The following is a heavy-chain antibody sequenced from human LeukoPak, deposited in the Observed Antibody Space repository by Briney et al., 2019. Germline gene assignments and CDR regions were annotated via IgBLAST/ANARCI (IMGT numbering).Heavy chain of an antibody. CDR1: GFTFSSYS. CDR3: ARDSVQLWSHDY. D-gene: IGHD5-18*01. CDR2: ISSSSSYI. V-gene: IGHV3-21*01. Sequence: GGSLRLSCAASGFTFSSYSVNWVRQAPGKGLEWVSSISSSSSYIYYADSVKGRFTISRDNAKNSLYLQMNSLRAEDTAVYYCARDSVQLWSHDYWGQGTLVTVSS. J-gene: IGHJ4*02.